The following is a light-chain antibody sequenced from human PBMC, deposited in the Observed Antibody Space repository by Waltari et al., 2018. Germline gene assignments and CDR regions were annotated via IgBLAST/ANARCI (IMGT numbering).Light chain of an antibody. V-gene: IGKV1-39*01. CDR3: QQSFSTSWT. CDR1: QNVNNY. Sequence: TCTGSQNVNNYLNWYQQKPGKAPQVVIYAASKLATEVPSRCSGSGSGTDFILTISSLQPDDFATYYCQQSFSTSWTFGRGTKVEI. J-gene: IGKJ1*01. CDR2: AAS.